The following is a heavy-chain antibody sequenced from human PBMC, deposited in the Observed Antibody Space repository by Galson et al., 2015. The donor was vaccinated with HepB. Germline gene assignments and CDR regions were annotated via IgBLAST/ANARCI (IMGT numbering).Heavy chain of an antibody. CDR1: GFSFDDYA. CDR2: ISWSSGSI. V-gene: IGHV3-9*01. J-gene: IGHJ4*02. CDR3: ARGYYDNQYYFDY. D-gene: IGHD3-22*01. Sequence: SLRLSCAASGFSFDDYAMHWVRQVPGKGLEWVSGISWSSGSIGYADSVKGRFTMSRDNAKNSLHLQMNTLRTEDTALYYCARGYYDNQYYFDYWGQGTLVTVSS.